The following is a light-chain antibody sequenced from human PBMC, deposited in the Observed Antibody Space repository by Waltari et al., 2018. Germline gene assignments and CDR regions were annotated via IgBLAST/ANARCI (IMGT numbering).Light chain of an antibody. V-gene: IGKV1-5*03. CDR3: QQYKSFPWT. CDR2: NAS. Sequence: DIQMTQSPSTLSASVGDRVTITCRASQSISSWLAWYQQKVGRAPKLLIYNASNLEDGVPSRFSGSGSGTDFTLTISSLQPDDFASYYCQQYKSFPWTFGQGTKVEI. CDR1: QSISSW. J-gene: IGKJ1*01.